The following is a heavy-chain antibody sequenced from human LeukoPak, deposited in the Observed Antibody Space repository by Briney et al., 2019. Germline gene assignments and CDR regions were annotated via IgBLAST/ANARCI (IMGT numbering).Heavy chain of an antibody. CDR2: IYPGDSDT. J-gene: IGHJ4*02. V-gene: IGHV5-51*01. D-gene: IGHD2-15*01. CDR3: ARHDGSCSGGSCYAFDY. Sequence: GESLQISYKGSGYSFTSYWIGWVRQMPGKGLEWMGIIYPGDSDTRYSPSFQGQVTISADKSISTAYLQWSSLKASDTAMYYCARHDGSCSGGSCYAFDYWGQGTLVTVSS. CDR1: GYSFTSYW.